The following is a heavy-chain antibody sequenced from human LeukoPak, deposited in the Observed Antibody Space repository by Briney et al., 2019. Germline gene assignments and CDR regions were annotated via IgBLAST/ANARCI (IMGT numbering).Heavy chain of an antibody. J-gene: IGHJ6*03. CDR3: ARVGLAARDYYYYYMDV. CDR2: ISAYNGNT. CDR1: GYTFTSYG. Sequence: ASVKVSCKASGYTFTSYGISWVRQAPGQGLEWMGWISAYNGNTNYAQKLQGRVTMTTDTSTSTAYMELRSLRSDDTAVYYCARVGLAARDYYYYYMDVWGKGTTVTVSS. D-gene: IGHD6-6*01. V-gene: IGHV1-18*01.